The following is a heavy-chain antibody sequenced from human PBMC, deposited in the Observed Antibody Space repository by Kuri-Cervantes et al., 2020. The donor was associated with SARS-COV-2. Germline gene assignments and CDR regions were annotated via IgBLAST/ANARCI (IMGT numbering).Heavy chain of an antibody. J-gene: IGHJ6*03. Sequence: GGSLRLSCAASGFTFSSYAMSWVRQAPGKGLEWVSAISGSGGSTYYADSVKGRFTISRDNSKNTLYLQMNSLGAEATAVYYCAKRGGYSYGSPPDYYYYYYMDVWGKGTTVTVSS. CDR3: AKRGGYSYGSPPDYYYYYYMDV. CDR2: ISGSGGST. V-gene: IGHV3-23*01. CDR1: GFTFSSYA. D-gene: IGHD5-18*01.